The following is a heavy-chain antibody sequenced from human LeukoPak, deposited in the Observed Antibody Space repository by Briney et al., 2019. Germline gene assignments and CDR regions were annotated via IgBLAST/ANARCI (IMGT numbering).Heavy chain of an antibody. CDR1: GGSISSYY. V-gene: IGHV4-59*01. J-gene: IGHJ4*02. CDR2: IYYSGST. Sequence: SETLSLTCTVSGGSISSYYWSWIRQPPGKGMGWIGYIYYSGSTNYNPSLKSRVTISVDTSKNQFSLKLSSVTAADTAVYYCARGKRGGYRPFDYWGQGTLVTVSS. D-gene: IGHD5-12*01. CDR3: ARGKRGGYRPFDY.